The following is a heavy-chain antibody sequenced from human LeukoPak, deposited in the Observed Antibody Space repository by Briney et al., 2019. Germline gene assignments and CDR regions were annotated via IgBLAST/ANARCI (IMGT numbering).Heavy chain of an antibody. V-gene: IGHV3-74*01. Sequence: GGSLRLSCAASGCTFSSYWMHWVRQAPGKGLVWVSRINSDGIAIYADSVKGRFTISRDNAKNTLYLQMNSLRAEDTALYYCARDGIVPAYYFDYWGQGTLVTVSS. CDR1: GCTFSSYW. D-gene: IGHD2-2*01. CDR2: INSDGIA. J-gene: IGHJ4*02. CDR3: ARDGIVPAYYFDY.